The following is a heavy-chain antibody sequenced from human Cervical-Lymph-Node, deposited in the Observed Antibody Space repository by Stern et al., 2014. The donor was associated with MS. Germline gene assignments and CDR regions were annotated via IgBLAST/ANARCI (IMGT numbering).Heavy chain of an antibody. Sequence: VQLVESGAEVKKPGSSGKVSCKASGGTVSSFTITWVRQAPGQGLECMGGILPIFGTTNYAQKFQGRVTITADEVTSTAYMELSSLTSEDTAVYYCARGLTGYYKPARDYWGQGTLVTVSS. D-gene: IGHD3-9*01. CDR1: GGTVSSFT. J-gene: IGHJ4*02. CDR3: ARGLTGYYKPARDY. V-gene: IGHV1-69*01. CDR2: ILPIFGTT.